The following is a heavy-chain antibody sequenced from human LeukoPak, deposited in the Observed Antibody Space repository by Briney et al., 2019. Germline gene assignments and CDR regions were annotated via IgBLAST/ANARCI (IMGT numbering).Heavy chain of an antibody. CDR3: ARSLGTAGIDF. D-gene: IGHD3-16*01. V-gene: IGHV4-38-2*01. CDR2: VYHSGTT. Sequence: SETLSLTCAVSGYSISSGRYWGWIRQPPGKGLEWIGSVYHSGTTYYNPSLKSRLTISVDTSNNQFSLNLGSVTAADTAVYYCARSLGTAGIDFWGQGTLVTVSS. CDR1: GYSISSGRY. J-gene: IGHJ4*02.